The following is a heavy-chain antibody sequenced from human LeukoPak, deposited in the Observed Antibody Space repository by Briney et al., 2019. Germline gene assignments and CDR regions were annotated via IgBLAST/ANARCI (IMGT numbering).Heavy chain of an antibody. CDR2: IFSDGRT. Sequence: PGGSLRLSCVASGFTVSTSFMSWARQAPGQGLEWVSIIFSDGRTFYADSLKGRFTISRDNSKNTVYLQMNSLRAEDTAVYYCARDSEHQLVTGAFDAWGQGTMVTVSS. J-gene: IGHJ3*01. CDR1: GFTVSTSF. D-gene: IGHD6-13*01. CDR3: ARDSEHQLVTGAFDA. V-gene: IGHV3-66*01.